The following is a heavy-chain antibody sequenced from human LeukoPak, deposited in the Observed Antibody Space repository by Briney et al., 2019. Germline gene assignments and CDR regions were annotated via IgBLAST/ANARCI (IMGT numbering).Heavy chain of an antibody. CDR1: RFTFISHA. J-gene: IGHJ6*03. D-gene: IGHD6-13*01. V-gene: IGHV3-30*02. CDR3: AKAYSSSRENFMDV. CDR2: IRYDGSEK. Sequence: GGSLRLSCGASRFTFISHAMHWVRQPPGKGLEWVALIRYDGSEKYYTDSVKGRFTISRDNSKDTLYLQMNSLRPEDTALYYCAKAYSSSRENFMDVWGKGTTVTVSS.